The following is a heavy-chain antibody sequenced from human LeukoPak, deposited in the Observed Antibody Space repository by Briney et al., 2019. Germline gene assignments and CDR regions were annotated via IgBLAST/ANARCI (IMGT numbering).Heavy chain of an antibody. CDR2: INPSGGST. CDR3: ARDPRTLGSSWYYFDY. CDR1: GYTFTSYY. Sequence: ASVKVSCKASGYTFTSYYMHWVRQAPGQGLEWMGIINPSGGSTSYAQKFQGRVTMTRDTSTSTVYMELSSLRSKDTAVYYCARDPRTLGSSWYYFDYWGQGTLVTVSS. V-gene: IGHV1-46*01. D-gene: IGHD6-13*01. J-gene: IGHJ4*02.